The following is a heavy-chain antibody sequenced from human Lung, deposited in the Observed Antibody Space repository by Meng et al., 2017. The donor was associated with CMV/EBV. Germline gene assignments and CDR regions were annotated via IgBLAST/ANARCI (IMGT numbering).Heavy chain of an antibody. CDR2: IIPIFGIA. J-gene: IGHJ6*04. CDR3: ARDRTGDCSSTSCYNYYYYYGMDV. Sequence: SVXVSXKASGGTFSNYAFSWVRQAPGQGLEWMGGIIPIFGIANYAQKFQGRVTIATDESTSTAYMELISLRPEDTAVYYWARDRTGDCSSTSCYNYYYYYGMDVXGEGTTVTVSS. CDR1: GGTFSNYA. D-gene: IGHD2-2*02. V-gene: IGHV1-69*05.